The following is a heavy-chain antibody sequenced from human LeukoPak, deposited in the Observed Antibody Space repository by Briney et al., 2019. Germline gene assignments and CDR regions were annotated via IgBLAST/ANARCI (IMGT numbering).Heavy chain of an antibody. CDR1: GFTFSDYY. CDR2: ISSSSSYT. D-gene: IGHD6-19*01. Sequence: GGSLRLSCAASGFTFSDYYMSWIRQAPGKGLEWVSYISSSSSYTNYADSVKGRFTISRDNSKNTLHLQMNSLSAEDTAMYYCARTSLAVAFDCWGQGTLVTVSS. J-gene: IGHJ4*02. V-gene: IGHV3-11*03. CDR3: ARTSLAVAFDC.